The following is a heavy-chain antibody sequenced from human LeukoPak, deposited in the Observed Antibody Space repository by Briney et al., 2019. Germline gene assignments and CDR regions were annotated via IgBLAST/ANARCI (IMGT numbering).Heavy chain of an antibody. CDR3: ARVGLELRSINHNWFDP. CDR1: GYTFTGYY. D-gene: IGHD1-7*01. Sequence: ASVTVSCKASGYTFTGYYMHWVRQAPGQGLEWMGWINPNSGGTNYAQKFQGRVTMTRDTSISTAYMELSRLRSDDTAVYYCARVGLELRSINHNWFDPWGQGTLVTVSS. J-gene: IGHJ5*02. V-gene: IGHV1-2*02. CDR2: INPNSGGT.